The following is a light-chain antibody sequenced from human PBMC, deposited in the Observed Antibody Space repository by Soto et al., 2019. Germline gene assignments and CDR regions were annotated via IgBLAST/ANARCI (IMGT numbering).Light chain of an antibody. J-gene: IGKJ2*01. CDR1: QSVGSN. V-gene: IGKV3-15*01. Sequence: EIVMTQSPATLSVSPGERATLSCRTSQSVGSNLAWYQQKPGQAPRLLIYDSSTRASGIAARFSGSGSGTEFTLTISSLHSEDFAVYFCQQYDSWPAYTFGLGTKLEIK. CDR2: DSS. CDR3: QQYDSWPAYT.